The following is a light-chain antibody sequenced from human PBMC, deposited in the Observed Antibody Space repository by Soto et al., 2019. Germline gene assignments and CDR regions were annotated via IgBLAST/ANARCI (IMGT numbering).Light chain of an antibody. Sequence: QSALTQPRSVSGSPGQSVTISCTGTNSDVGGYNLISWYQQHPGKAPRLMIYEVNKRPSGVPDRFSGSKSGYTASLTVSGLQTEDEAFYYCSSSAGIYHYLVFGGGTKLTVL. CDR2: EVN. CDR1: NSDVGGYNL. CDR3: SSSAGIYHYLV. J-gene: IGLJ3*02. V-gene: IGLV2-11*01.